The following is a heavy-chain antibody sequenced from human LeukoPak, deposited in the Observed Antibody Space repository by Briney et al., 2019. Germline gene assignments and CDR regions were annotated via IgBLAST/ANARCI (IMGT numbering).Heavy chain of an antibody. J-gene: IGHJ4*02. D-gene: IGHD1-26*01. V-gene: IGHV3-74*01. Sequence: GRSLRLSCAASGFTFSRYWIHWVRQAPGKGLEWVSRINPDGSTTTYADSVKGRFTISRDNAKNTVYLQMNSLRAEDTAVYYCATDHSGSYPHFDYWGQGTLVTVSS. CDR3: ATDHSGSYPHFDY. CDR2: INPDGSTT. CDR1: GFTFSRYW.